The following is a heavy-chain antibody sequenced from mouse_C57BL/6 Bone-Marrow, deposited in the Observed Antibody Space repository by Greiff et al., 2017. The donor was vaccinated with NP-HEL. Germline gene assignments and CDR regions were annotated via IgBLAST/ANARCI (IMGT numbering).Heavy chain of an antibody. D-gene: IGHD1-1*02. V-gene: IGHV5-6*01. J-gene: IGHJ4*01. CDR2: ISSGGSYT. Sequence: EVHLVESGGDLVKPGGSLKLSCAASGFTFSSYGMSWVRQTPDKRLEWVATISSGGSYTYYPDSVKGRFTISRDNAKNTLYLQMSSLKSEYTAMYYCASRYMADYWGQGTSVTVSS. CDR3: ASRYMADY. CDR1: GFTFSSYG.